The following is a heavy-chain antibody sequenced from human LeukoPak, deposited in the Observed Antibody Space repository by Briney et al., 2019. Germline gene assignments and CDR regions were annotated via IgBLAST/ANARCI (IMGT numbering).Heavy chain of an antibody. Sequence: ASVKVSCKTSGYTFTSYYIPWVREAPGQELEWMGLMNPSGGSTNYAQKFQGRVTMTRDTSTSTVYMELSSLRSEDTAVYYCARGPSITMVRGGQWYYYMDVWGKGTTVTISS. CDR3: ARGPSITMVRGGQWYYYMDV. CDR1: GYTFTSYY. D-gene: IGHD3-10*01. CDR2: MNPSGGST. J-gene: IGHJ6*03. V-gene: IGHV1-46*01.